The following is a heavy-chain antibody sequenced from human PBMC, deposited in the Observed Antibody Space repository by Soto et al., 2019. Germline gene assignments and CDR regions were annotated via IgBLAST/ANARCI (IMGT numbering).Heavy chain of an antibody. CDR2: IFSNDEI. D-gene: IGHD3-10*01. J-gene: IGHJ4*02. CDR1: GFSLSNARMG. Sequence: QVTLKESGPVLVKPTEPLTLTCTVSGFSLSNARMGVSWIRQPPGKALEGLAHIFSNDEISYCTSLKSRLTISKDTPKSQVVLTMTNMDPVDTATYYCARSRSHVLLWFGHPYYFDYWGQGTLVTVSS. V-gene: IGHV2-26*01. CDR3: ARSRSHVLLWFGHPYYFDY.